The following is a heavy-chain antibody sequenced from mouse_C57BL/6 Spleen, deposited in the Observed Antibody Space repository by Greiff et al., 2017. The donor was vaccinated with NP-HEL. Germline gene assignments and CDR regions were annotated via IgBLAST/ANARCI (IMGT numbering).Heavy chain of an antibody. J-gene: IGHJ4*01. D-gene: IGHD1-1*01. CDR3: VRHFTTDYYAMDY. CDR2: IRSKSNNYAT. CDR1: GFSFNTYA. Sequence: EVQLVESGGGLVQPKGSLKLSCAASGFSFNTYAMNWVRQAPGKGLEWVARIRSKSNNYATYYADSVKDRFTISRDDSESMLYLQMNNLKTEDTAMYYCVRHFTTDYYAMDYWGQGTSVTVSS. V-gene: IGHV10-1*01.